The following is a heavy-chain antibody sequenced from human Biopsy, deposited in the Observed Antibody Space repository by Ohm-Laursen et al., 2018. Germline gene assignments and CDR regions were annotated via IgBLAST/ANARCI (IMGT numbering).Heavy chain of an antibody. V-gene: IGHV1-24*01. J-gene: IGHJ4*02. CDR3: AADINVWNVNY. D-gene: IGHD1-1*01. Sequence: VASVTVSCTVSGHTLTELSMHWVRQAPGNGLEWMGGFAPENGKTVYAQNFQARVSMTEDTSTDTVYMELRSLRSEDTAVYYCAADINVWNVNYWGQGTQVTVSS. CDR1: GHTLTELS. CDR2: FAPENGKT.